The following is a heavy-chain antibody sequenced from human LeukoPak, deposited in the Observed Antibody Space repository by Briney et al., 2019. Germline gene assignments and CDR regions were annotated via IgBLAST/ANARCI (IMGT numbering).Heavy chain of an antibody. CDR3: ARDRKAWFGARDWFDP. CDR2: IKQDGSEK. J-gene: IGHJ5*02. Sequence: PGGSLRLSCAASGFTFSSYWMSWVRQAPGKGLEWVANIKQDGSEKYYVDSVKGRFTISRDNAKNSLYLQMNSVRAEDTAVYYCARDRKAWFGARDWFDPWGQGTLVTVSS. CDR1: GFTFSSYW. D-gene: IGHD3-10*01. V-gene: IGHV3-7*01.